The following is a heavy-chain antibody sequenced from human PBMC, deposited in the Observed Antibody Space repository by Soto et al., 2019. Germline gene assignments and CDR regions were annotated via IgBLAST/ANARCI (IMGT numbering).Heavy chain of an antibody. D-gene: IGHD2-15*01. CDR1: GDTFTDHT. CDR3: ASGDCSGGSCYSDFDF. Sequence: QVHLVQSGAEVKKPGSSVKVSCKASGDTFTDHTVTWVRQAPGQGLEWLARSVPPLGMANYSQTFQGRVTITAYTSMTTAYLELTGLTSYYSAVDYGASGDCSGGSCYSDFDFWGQGTLVTVSS. J-gene: IGHJ4*02. CDR2: SVPPLGMA. V-gene: IGHV1-69*02.